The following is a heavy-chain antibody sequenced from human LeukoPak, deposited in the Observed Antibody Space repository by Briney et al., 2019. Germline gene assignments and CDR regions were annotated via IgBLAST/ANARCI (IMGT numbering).Heavy chain of an antibody. D-gene: IGHD6-13*01. J-gene: IGHJ6*03. V-gene: IGHV3-48*04. CDR2: ISGSSYTI. Sequence: GGSLRLSCAASGFTFSSYSMNWVRQAPGKGLEWVSYISGSSYTIYYADSVEGRFTISRDNAKNSLYLQMNSLRAEDTAVYYCARDRDSSSFSDMDVWGKGTTVTVSS. CDR3: ARDRDSSSFSDMDV. CDR1: GFTFSSYS.